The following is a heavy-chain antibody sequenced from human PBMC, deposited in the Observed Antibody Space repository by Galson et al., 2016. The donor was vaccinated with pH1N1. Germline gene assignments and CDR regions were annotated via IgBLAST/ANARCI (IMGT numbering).Heavy chain of an antibody. CDR3: ARNGYGEYVGYFDY. D-gene: IGHD4-17*01. J-gene: IGHJ4*02. CDR1: GFSLSTSGVG. Sequence: PALVKPTQTLTLTCTFSGFSLSTSGVGVGWIRQPPGKALEWLAPIYWDDDKRYSPSLKSRLTITKDTPKNQVVLTMTNMDPVDTATYYCARNGYGEYVGYFDYWGQGTLVTVSS. V-gene: IGHV2-5*02. CDR2: IYWDDDK.